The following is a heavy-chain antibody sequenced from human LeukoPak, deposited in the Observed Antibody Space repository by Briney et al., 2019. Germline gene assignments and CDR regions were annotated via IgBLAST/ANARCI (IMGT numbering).Heavy chain of an antibody. Sequence: GGSLRLSCAASGFTFSSYAMSWIRQAPGKGLEWVSAISGSGDSTYYGDSVKGRFTISRDNSKNTLCLQMNSLRAEDTAVYYCAKTRPLDSSSWSHGDYWGQGTLVTVSS. CDR3: AKTRPLDSSSWSHGDY. J-gene: IGHJ4*02. CDR1: GFTFSSYA. CDR2: ISGSGDST. V-gene: IGHV3-23*01. D-gene: IGHD6-13*01.